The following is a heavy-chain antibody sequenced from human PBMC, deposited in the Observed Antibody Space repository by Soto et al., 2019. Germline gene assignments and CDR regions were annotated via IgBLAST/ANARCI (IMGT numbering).Heavy chain of an antibody. CDR2: FDPEDGET. D-gene: IGHD3-10*01. CDR1: GYTLTELP. V-gene: IGHV1-24*01. Sequence: ASVKGSCKGSGYTLTELPMHCGRHAPGKGLEWMGGFDPEDGETIYAQKFQGRVTMTEDTSTDTAYMELSSLRSEDTAVYYCATAGRWFGGNWFDPWGQGTLVTVSS. CDR3: ATAGRWFGGNWFDP. J-gene: IGHJ5*02.